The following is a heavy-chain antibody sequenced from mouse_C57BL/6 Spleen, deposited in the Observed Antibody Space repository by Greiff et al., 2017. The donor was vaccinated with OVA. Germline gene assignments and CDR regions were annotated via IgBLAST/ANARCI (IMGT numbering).Heavy chain of an antibody. CDR3: ARSGTTVVDWYFDV. CDR1: GYTFTSYG. CDR2: IYPRSGNT. J-gene: IGHJ1*03. Sequence: QVHVKQSGAELARPGASVKLSCKASGYTFTSYGISWVKQRTGQGLEWIGEIYPRSGNTYYNEKFKGKATLTADKSSSTAYMALRSLTSEDSAVYFCARSGTTVVDWYFDVWGTGTTVTVSS. D-gene: IGHD1-1*01. V-gene: IGHV1-81*01.